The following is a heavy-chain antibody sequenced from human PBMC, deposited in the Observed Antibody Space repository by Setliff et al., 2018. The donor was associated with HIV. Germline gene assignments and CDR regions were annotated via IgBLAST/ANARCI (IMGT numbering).Heavy chain of an antibody. CDR3: ARQVSIPGVAITPVDY. CDR2: VFYTGFA. CDR1: GDSIRGYY. D-gene: IGHD5-12*01. J-gene: IGHJ4*02. Sequence: PSETLSLTCTVSGDSIRGYYWSWIRQPPGKGLEWMGYVFYTGFAAYNPSLKSRLTISVDTSKSQFSLRSTSVTAADTAIYYCARQVSIPGVAITPVDYWGQGALVTVSS. V-gene: IGHV4-59*08.